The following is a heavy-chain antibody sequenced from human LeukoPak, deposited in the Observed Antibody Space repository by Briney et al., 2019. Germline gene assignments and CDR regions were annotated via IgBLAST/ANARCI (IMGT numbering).Heavy chain of an antibody. J-gene: IGHJ1*01. CDR2: IYYSGST. CDR3: ARGGIAAAGTEYFQH. D-gene: IGHD6-13*01. V-gene: IGHV4-59*01. CDR1: GGSISSYY. Sequence: SETLSLTCTVSGGSISSYYWSWIRQPPGKGLEWIGYIYYSGSTNYNPSLKSRVTISVDASKNQFSLKLSSVTAADTAVYYCARGGIAAAGTEYFQHWGQGTLVTVSS.